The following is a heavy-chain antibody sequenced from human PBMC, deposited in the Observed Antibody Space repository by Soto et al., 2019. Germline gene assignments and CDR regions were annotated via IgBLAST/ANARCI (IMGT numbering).Heavy chain of an antibody. CDR3: ARGMESYDSSGYESYNWFDP. Sequence: SETLSVTCAVAGGSSSSGGYSWSWIRQPPGKGLEWIGYIYHSGSTYYNPSLKSRVTISVDRSKNQFSLKLSSVTAADTAVYYCARGMESYDSSGYESYNWFDPWGQGTLVTVSS. V-gene: IGHV4-30-2*01. CDR1: GGSSSSGGYS. CDR2: IYHSGST. J-gene: IGHJ5*02. D-gene: IGHD3-22*01.